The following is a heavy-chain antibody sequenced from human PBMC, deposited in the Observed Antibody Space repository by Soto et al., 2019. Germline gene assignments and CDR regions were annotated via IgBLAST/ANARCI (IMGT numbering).Heavy chain of an antibody. CDR1: GLTFITYT. CDR2: ISSNGGTT. J-gene: IGHJ4*02. V-gene: IGHV3-64*01. CDR3: VRRVSGNYDY. Sequence: EVQLAESGGGMVQPGGSRRLSLLPSGLTFITYTMHWVRQAPGKGLEYVSSISSNGGTTYYGNSVKGRFTISRDNSKNTLYLQMGSLRAEDMAVYYCVRRVSGNYDYWGQGTLVTVSS. D-gene: IGHD1-7*01.